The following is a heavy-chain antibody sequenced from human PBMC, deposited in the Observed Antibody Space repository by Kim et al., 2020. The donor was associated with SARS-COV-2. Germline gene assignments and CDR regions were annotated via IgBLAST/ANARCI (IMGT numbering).Heavy chain of an antibody. CDR3: ARDLSSSWYANYYYYGMDV. CDR2: INPSAGNT. D-gene: IGHD6-13*01. Sequence: ASVKVSCKASGYTFTSYYMHWVRQAPGQGLEWMGIINPSAGNTSYAQKFQGRVTMTRDTSTSTVYMELSSLRSEDTAVYYCARDLSSSWYANYYYYGMDVCGHGTPVTASS. V-gene: IGHV1-46*01. J-gene: IGHJ6*02. CDR1: GYTFTSYY.